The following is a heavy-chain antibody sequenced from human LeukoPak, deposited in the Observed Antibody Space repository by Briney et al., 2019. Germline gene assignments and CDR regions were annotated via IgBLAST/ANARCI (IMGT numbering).Heavy chain of an antibody. CDR3: AREYYYDSSGYYYSDY. CDR2: IIPILGIA. Sequence: GASVKVSCKASGGTFSSYAISWVRQAPGQGLEWMGRIIPILGIANYAQKFQGRVTITADKSTSTAYMELSSLRSEDTAVYYCAREYYYDSSGYYYSDYWGQGTLVTVSS. V-gene: IGHV1-69*04. D-gene: IGHD3-22*01. J-gene: IGHJ4*02. CDR1: GGTFSSYA.